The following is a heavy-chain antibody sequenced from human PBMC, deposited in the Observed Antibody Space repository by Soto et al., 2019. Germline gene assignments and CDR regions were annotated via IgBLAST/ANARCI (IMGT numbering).Heavy chain of an antibody. CDR1: GGSISSYY. J-gene: IGHJ4*02. V-gene: IGHV4-59*01. CDR2: IYYSGST. Sequence: SETLSLTCTVSGGSISSYYWSWIRQPPGKGLEWIGYIYYSGSTNYNPSLKSRVTISVDTSKNQFSLKLSSVTAADTAVYYCARGRIGDYDYWGQGTLVTVSS. D-gene: IGHD4-17*01. CDR3: ARGRIGDYDY.